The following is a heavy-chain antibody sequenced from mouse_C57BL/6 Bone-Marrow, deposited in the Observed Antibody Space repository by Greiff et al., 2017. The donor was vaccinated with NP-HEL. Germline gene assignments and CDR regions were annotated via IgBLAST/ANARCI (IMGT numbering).Heavy chain of an antibody. J-gene: IGHJ4*01. CDR1: GFTFTYYY. Sequence: EVHLVESGGGLVQPGGSLSLSCAASGFTFTYYYMSWVRQPPGKALEWLGFIRNKANGYTTEYSASVKGRFTISRDNSQSILYLQMNALRAEDSATYYCARSIYYDYADDPFYAMDYWGQGTSVTVSS. D-gene: IGHD2-4*01. CDR2: IRNKANGYTT. V-gene: IGHV7-3*01. CDR3: ARSIYYDYADDPFYAMDY.